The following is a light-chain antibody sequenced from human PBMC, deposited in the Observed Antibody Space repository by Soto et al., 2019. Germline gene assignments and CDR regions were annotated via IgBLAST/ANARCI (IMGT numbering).Light chain of an antibody. J-gene: IGLJ1*01. CDR3: VAWDDSLSGYV. Sequence: QSVVTQPPSASGTPGQRVTISCSGSSSNIGGNYVYWYQQLPGTAPKLLIYRNDQRPSGVPDRFSASKSGTSASLAISGLRSEDEADYYCVAWDDSLSGYVFGTGTKLIVL. CDR1: SSNIGGNY. V-gene: IGLV1-47*02. CDR2: RND.